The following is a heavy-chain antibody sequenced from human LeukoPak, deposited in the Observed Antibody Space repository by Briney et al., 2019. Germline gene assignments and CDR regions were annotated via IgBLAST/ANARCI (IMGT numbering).Heavy chain of an antibody. CDR1: GFTFSDYY. CDR3: AKPGYSYGYSFDY. J-gene: IGHJ4*02. CDR2: ISSSGSTI. V-gene: IGHV3-11*04. D-gene: IGHD5-18*01. Sequence: GGSLRLSCAASGFTFSDYYMSWIRQAPGKGLEWVSYISSSGSTIYYADSVKGRFTISRDNAKNSLHLQMNSLRAEDTAVYYCAKPGYSYGYSFDYWGQGTLVTVSS.